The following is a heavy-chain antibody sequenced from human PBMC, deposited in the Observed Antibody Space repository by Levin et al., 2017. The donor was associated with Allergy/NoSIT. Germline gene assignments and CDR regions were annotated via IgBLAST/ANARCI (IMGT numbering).Heavy chain of an antibody. CDR3: AKDGGWAASAYYFGY. CDR2: ISGSGGTT. Sequence: LSLTCAASGFTFSSYAMSWVRQAPGKGLEWVSAISGSGGTTYYADSVKGRFTISRDHSKNTLFLHMNSLRVEDTALYYCAKDGGWAASAYYFGYWGQGTLVTVSS. CDR1: GFTFSSYA. D-gene: IGHD1-26*01. J-gene: IGHJ4*02. V-gene: IGHV3-23*01.